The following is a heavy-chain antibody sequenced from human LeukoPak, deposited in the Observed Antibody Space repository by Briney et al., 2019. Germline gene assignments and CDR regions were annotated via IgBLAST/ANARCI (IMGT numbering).Heavy chain of an antibody. Sequence: AASVKVSCKPSGYTFASYGINWVRQAPGQGLEWLGCISAANGNTNYAQKLQGRVTMTTDTSTSTAYMELRTLRSDDTAVYYCARGPFQSYCSGGNCYFDYWGQGTLVTVS. CDR2: ISAANGNT. CDR3: ARGPFQSYCSGGNCYFDY. D-gene: IGHD2-15*01. CDR1: GYTFASYG. J-gene: IGHJ4*02. V-gene: IGHV1-18*01.